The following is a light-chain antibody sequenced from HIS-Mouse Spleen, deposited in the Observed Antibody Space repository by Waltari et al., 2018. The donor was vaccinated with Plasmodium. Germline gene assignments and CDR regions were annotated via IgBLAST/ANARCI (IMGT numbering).Light chain of an antibody. CDR3: QSADSSGTPNWV. J-gene: IGLJ3*02. CDR1: ALPKQY. CDR2: KDS. V-gene: IGLV3-25*03. Sequence: SYELTQPPSVSVSPGQTARITCSGDALPKQYAYWYQQKPGHAPVRVIYKDSERPSGIPERFSGSSSGTTVTLTISGVQAEDEADYYCQSADSSGTPNWVFGGGTKLTVL.